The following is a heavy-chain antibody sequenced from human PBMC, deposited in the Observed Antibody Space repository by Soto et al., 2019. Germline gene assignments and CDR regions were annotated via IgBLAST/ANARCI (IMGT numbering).Heavy chain of an antibody. V-gene: IGHV3-30*18. Sequence: QVQLVESGGGVVQPGRSLRLSCAASGFTFSSYGMHWVRQAPGKGLEWVAVISYDGGNKYYADSVKGRFTISRDSSKNTLYLQMNSLRAEDTAVYYCAQLYCSSTSCYPWGHGTLVTVSS. CDR3: AQLYCSSTSCYP. D-gene: IGHD2-2*01. CDR2: ISYDGGNK. CDR1: GFTFSSYG. J-gene: IGHJ4*01.